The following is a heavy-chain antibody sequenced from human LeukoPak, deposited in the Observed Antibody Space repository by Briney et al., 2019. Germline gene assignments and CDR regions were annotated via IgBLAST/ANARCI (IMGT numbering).Heavy chain of an antibody. CDR3: ARDGIYSRDFDAFDI. V-gene: IGHV1-2*02. CDR1: GYTFTEYY. CDR2: ISPNSGGT. J-gene: IGHJ3*02. Sequence: ASVKVSCKASGYTFTEYYLHWVRQAPGQGLEWMGWISPNSGGTNYAQKFQGRVTMTRDTSISTAYMELSSLRSDDTAVYYCARDGIYSRDFDAFDIWGQGTVVTVSS. D-gene: IGHD6-13*01.